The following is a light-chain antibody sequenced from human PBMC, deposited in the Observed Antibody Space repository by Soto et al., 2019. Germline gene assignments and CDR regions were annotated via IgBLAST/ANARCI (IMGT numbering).Light chain of an antibody. CDR2: RNT. Sequence: QSVLTQPPSASGTPGQTIAISCSGGSSNIGSHTVNWYQQLPGTAPRLLIYRNTQRPAGVPDRFSGSKSGTSASLAISGLQSEYEGDYYCEACDDSLNGVVFGGGTKLTVL. CDR3: EACDDSLNGVV. J-gene: IGLJ2*01. CDR1: SSNIGSHT. V-gene: IGLV1-44*01.